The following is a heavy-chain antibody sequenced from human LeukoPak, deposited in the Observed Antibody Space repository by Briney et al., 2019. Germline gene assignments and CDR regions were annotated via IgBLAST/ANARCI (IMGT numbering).Heavy chain of an antibody. CDR2: INHSGST. D-gene: IGHD3-3*01. J-gene: IGHJ5*02. Sequence: PSETLSLTCAVYGGSFSGYYWSWIRQPPGKGLEWIGEINHSGSTNYNPSLKSRVTISVDTSKNQFSLKLSSVTAADTAMYYCARGGYDFWSGYYTGRFWFDPWGQGTLVTVSS. V-gene: IGHV4-34*01. CDR1: GGSFSGYY. CDR3: ARGGYDFWSGYYTGRFWFDP.